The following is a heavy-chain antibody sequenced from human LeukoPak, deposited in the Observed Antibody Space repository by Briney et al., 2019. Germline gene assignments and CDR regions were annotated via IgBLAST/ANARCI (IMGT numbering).Heavy chain of an antibody. CDR3: ASVLLTTTYYFDY. J-gene: IGHJ4*02. CDR2: ISSSSSYI. V-gene: IGHV3-21*01. CDR1: GFTFSSYS. D-gene: IGHD3-10*01. Sequence: GGSLRLSCAASGFTFSSYSMNWVRQAPGKGLEWVSSISSSSSYIYYADSVKGRFTISRDNAKNSLYLQMNSLRAEDTAVYYCASVLLTTTYYFDYWGQGTLVTVSS.